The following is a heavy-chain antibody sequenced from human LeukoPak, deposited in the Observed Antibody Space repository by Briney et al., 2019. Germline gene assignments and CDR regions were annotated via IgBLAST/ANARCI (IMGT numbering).Heavy chain of an antibody. CDR3: AAWYYYDSSGYYSLGDY. J-gene: IGHJ4*02. CDR2: IVVGSGNT. Sequence: GASVKVSCKASVFTFTSSAVQWVRQARGQRLEWIGWIVVGSGNTNYAQKFQERVTITRDMPTSTAYMELSSLRSEDTAVYYCAAWYYYDSSGYYSLGDYWGQGTLVTVSS. CDR1: VFTFTSSA. D-gene: IGHD3-22*01. V-gene: IGHV1-58*01.